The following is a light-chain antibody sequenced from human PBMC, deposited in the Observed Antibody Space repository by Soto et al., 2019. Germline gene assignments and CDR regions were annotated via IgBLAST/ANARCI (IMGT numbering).Light chain of an antibody. CDR1: QSVSSD. V-gene: IGKV3-15*01. CDR3: QQYSNLRPWT. CDR2: GAS. J-gene: IGKJ1*01. Sequence: EIVMTQSPATQSVSPGERATLSYRASQSVSSDLAWYQQKPGQTPRLVIYGASTRATGIPASFSGSGSGTEFTLTISSLQSEDFSVYYCQQYSNLRPWTFGQGTKVDIK.